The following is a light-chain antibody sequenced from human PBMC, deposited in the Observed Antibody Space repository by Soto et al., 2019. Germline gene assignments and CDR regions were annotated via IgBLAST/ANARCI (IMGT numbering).Light chain of an antibody. CDR1: QSVSIL. CDR2: GAT. CDR3: QQYNNWPRT. Sequence: DIVMTQSPSTLSVSAADIATLSCRASQSVSILLAWYQQKPGQTPRLLIHGATTRATGIPARFSGSGSGTEFTLTISSLQSEDFAVYYCQQYNNWPRTFGQGTKVDIK. J-gene: IGKJ1*01. V-gene: IGKV3-15*01.